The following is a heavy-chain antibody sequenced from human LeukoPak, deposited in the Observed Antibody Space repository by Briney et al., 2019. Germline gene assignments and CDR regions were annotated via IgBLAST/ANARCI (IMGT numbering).Heavy chain of an antibody. D-gene: IGHD3-10*01. J-gene: IGHJ4*02. CDR1: GGSISSYY. V-gene: IGHV4-4*07. CDR3: AREGAADYYGSGSYYKPFDY. CDR2: IYTSGST. Sequence: SETLSLTCIVYGGSISSYYWSWIRQPAGKGLEWIGRIYTSGSTNYNPSLKSRVPMPVDTSKDHFSLKLSSVTAADTAVYYCAREGAADYYGSGSYYKPFDYWGQGTLVTVSS.